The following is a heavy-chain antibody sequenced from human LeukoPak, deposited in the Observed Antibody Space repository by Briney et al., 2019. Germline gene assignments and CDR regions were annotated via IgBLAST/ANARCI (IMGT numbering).Heavy chain of an antibody. CDR2: ISSSGSTI. CDR1: GFTFSSYE. Sequence: RGSLRLSCAASGFTFSSYEMNWVRQAPGKGLEWVSYISSSGSTIYYADFVKGRFTISRDNAKDSLYLQMNSLRAEDTAVYYCARAPPGSMTAYAFDIWGQGTMVTVSS. D-gene: IGHD2/OR15-2a*01. CDR3: ARAPPGSMTAYAFDI. V-gene: IGHV3-48*03. J-gene: IGHJ3*02.